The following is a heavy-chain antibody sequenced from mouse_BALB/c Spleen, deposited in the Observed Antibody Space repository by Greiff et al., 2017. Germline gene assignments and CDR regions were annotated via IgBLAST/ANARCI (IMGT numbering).Heavy chain of an antibody. Sequence: VKLMESGPGLVQPSQSLSITCTVSGFSLTSYGVHWVRQSPGKGLEWLGVIWSGGSTDYNAAFISRLSISKDNSKSQVFFKMNSLQANDTAIYYCARPYGYRWYFDVWGAGTTVTVSS. V-gene: IGHV2-2*02. D-gene: IGHD1-2*01. CDR2: IWSGGST. CDR3: ARPYGYRWYFDV. J-gene: IGHJ1*01. CDR1: GFSLTSYG.